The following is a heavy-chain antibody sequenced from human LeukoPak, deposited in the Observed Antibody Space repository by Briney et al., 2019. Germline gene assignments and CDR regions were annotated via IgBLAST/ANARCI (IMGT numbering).Heavy chain of an antibody. CDR1: GASFNTGDYY. D-gene: IGHD3-9*01. J-gene: IGHJ6*03. V-gene: IGHV4-34*01. CDR3: ARGVMYYDILTGYYYYYMDV. CDR2: INHSGST. Sequence: PSETLSLTCIVSGASFNTGDYYWSWIRQPPGKGLEWIGEINHSGSTNYNPSLKSRVTISVDTSKNQFSLKLSSVTAADTAVYYYARGVMYYDILTGYYYYYMDVWGKGTTVTVSS.